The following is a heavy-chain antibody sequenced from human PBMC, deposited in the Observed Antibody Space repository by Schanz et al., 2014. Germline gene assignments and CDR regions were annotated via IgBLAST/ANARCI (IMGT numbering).Heavy chain of an antibody. CDR3: AGAFDSSGYYCDY. CDR2: VNPSVRGT. V-gene: IGHV1-46*03. CDR1: GYTLSAYS. J-gene: IGHJ4*02. Sequence: QVQLVQSGTQVKKPGASVKVSCKASGYTLSAYSLHWVRQAPGQGLEWMGIVNPSVRGTHFAREFQGRGTVTSDTSTSTVYMELSGLRSEDTAVYYCAGAFDSSGYYCDYWGQGTLVTVSS. D-gene: IGHD3-22*01.